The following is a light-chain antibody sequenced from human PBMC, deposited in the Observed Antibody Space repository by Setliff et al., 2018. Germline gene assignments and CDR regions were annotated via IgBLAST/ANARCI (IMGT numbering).Light chain of an antibody. CDR3: NAYTSGTTYV. J-gene: IGLJ1*01. V-gene: IGLV2-14*03. CDR1: SSDVGSYDL. CDR2: GVS. Sequence: QSALTQPASVSVSPGQSITISCSGTSSDVGSYDLVSWYQQHPGKAPKLIIYGVSDRPSGVSNRFSGSKSGNTASLTISGLQTEDEADYYCNAYTSGTTYVFGTGTKVTV.